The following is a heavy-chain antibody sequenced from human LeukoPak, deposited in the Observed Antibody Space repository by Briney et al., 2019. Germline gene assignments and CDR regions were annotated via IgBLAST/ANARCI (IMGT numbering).Heavy chain of an antibody. V-gene: IGHV1-2*06. CDR3: ARDKRSTAGNWFDP. J-gene: IGHJ5*02. CDR2: INPNSGGT. Sequence: ASAKVSCKASGYTFTDYYIHWVRQAPGQGLEWMGRINPNSGGTNYAQRFQGRVTVTRDTSISTAYMELSTLRSDDAAVYYCARDKRSTAGNWFDPWGQGTLVTVSS. D-gene: IGHD1-14*01. CDR1: GYTFTDYY.